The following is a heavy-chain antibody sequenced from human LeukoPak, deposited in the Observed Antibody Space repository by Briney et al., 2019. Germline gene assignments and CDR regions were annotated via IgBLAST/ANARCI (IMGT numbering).Heavy chain of an antibody. CDR3: AKAETTLDPFDH. CDR2: ISWDAGRT. CDR1: GFSFDDYT. V-gene: IGHV3-43*01. D-gene: IGHD1-1*01. Sequence: GGSLRLSCAPSGFSFDDYTMHWVRQAPGKGLEWVSLISWDAGRTYYADSVKGRFTISRDSSKNSLYLQMNSLRTEDTALYYCAKAETTLDPFDHWGQGTLVTVSS. J-gene: IGHJ4*02.